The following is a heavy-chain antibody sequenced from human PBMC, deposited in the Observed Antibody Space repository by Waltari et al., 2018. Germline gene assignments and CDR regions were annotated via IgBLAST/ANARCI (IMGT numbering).Heavy chain of an antibody. Sequence: EVQLVESGGGLVQPGGSLRLSCAASGFTFSSYWMHWVRQAPGKGLVWVSHINRDGSSTSYADSVKGRFTISRDNAKNTLYLQMNSLRGEDTAVYYCGRLLAVAGKGYFDYWGQGTLVTVSS. CDR3: GRLLAVAGKGYFDY. CDR1: GFTFSSYW. CDR2: INRDGSST. D-gene: IGHD6-19*01. V-gene: IGHV3-74*01. J-gene: IGHJ4*02.